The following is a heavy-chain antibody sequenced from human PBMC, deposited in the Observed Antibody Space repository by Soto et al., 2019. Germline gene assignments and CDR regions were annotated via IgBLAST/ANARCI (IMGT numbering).Heavy chain of an antibody. J-gene: IGHJ4*02. V-gene: IGHV3-33*01. CDR1: GFTFSSYG. CDR2: IWYDGSNK. Sequence: GGSLRLSCAASGFTFSSYGMHWVRQAPGKGLEWVAVIWYDGSNKYYADSVKGLFTISRDNSKNTLYLQMNSLRAEDTAVYYCAREGYSYGPKDYWGQGTLVTVSS. D-gene: IGHD5-18*01. CDR3: AREGYSYGPKDY.